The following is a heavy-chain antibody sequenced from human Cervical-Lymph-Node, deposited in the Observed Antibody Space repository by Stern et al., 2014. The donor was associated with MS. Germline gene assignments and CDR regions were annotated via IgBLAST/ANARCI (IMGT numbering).Heavy chain of an antibody. V-gene: IGHV3-33*01. CDR2: IWSDGTNS. D-gene: IGHD2-2*01. J-gene: IGHJ3*02. Sequence: VQLVESGGGVVQPGRSLRLSCAASGFTFRTYGMHWVRQAPGKGLEWVAVIWSDGTNSLYADSVKVRFTISRYNSKNTLYLQMDTMRTEDTAVYYCAREAPVEPAASDAFDIWGRGTMVAVSS. CDR1: GFTFRTYG. CDR3: AREAPVEPAASDAFDI.